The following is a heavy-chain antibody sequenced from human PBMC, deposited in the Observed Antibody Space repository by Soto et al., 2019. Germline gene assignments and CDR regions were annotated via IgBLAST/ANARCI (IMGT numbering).Heavy chain of an antibody. J-gene: IGHJ4*02. CDR2: IIPLFGTA. CDR3: ARDSTGVRSGGLGY. Sequence: QVQLVQSGAEVKKPGSSVKVSCKASGGTFSSYAISWVRQAPGQGLEWMGGIIPLFGTANYAQKVQGRVTITADESTSTASMELSSLRSDDTAVYYCARDSTGVRSGGLGYWGQGTLVTVSS. CDR1: GGTFSSYA. V-gene: IGHV1-69*12. D-gene: IGHD3-16*01.